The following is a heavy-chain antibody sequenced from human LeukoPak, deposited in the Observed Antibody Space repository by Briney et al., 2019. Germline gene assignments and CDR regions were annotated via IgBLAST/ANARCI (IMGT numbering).Heavy chain of an antibody. CDR2: ISSSGGST. CDR1: GFTFSSYA. V-gene: IGHV3-23*01. J-gene: IGHJ4*02. Sequence: PGRSLRLSCAASGFTFSSYAMHWVRQAPGKGLEWVSAISSSGGSTYYTDSVKGRFTISRDNSKNTLYLQMNSLRAEDTAVYYCAKVRSGSYSPYFDYWGQGTLVTVSS. CDR3: AKVRSGSYSPYFDY. D-gene: IGHD1-26*01.